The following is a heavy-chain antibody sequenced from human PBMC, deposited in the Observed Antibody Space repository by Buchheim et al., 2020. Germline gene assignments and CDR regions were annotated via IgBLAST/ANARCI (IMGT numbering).Heavy chain of an antibody. V-gene: IGHV1-2*04. D-gene: IGHD3-9*01. CDR1: GYTFTGYY. J-gene: IGHJ4*02. Sequence: QVQLVQSGAEVKKPGASVKVSCKASGYTFTGYYMHWVRQAPGQGLEWMGWINPNSGGTNYEQKFQGWVNMTRDTSISTAYMELSRLRSDDTAVYYCARAPRVNDILTDYFDYWGQGTL. CDR3: ARAPRVNDILTDYFDY. CDR2: INPNSGGT.